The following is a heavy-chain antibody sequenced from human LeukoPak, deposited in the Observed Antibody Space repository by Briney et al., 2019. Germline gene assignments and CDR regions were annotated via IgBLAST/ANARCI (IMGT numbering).Heavy chain of an antibody. CDR3: ARSRGYYYDSSGYLPFDY. Sequence: GRSLRLSCAASGFTFDDYAMHWVRQAPGKGLEWVSGISWNSGSIGYADSVKGRFTISRDNAKNSLYLQMNSLRAEDTAVYYCARSRGYYYDSSGYLPFDYWGQGTLVTVSS. CDR1: GFTFDDYA. CDR2: ISWNSGSI. V-gene: IGHV3-9*01. J-gene: IGHJ4*02. D-gene: IGHD3-22*01.